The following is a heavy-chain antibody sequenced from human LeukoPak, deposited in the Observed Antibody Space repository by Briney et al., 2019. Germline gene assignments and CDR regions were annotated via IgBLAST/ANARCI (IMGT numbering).Heavy chain of an antibody. D-gene: IGHD3-10*01. CDR2: IRYDGSNK. V-gene: IGHV3-30*02. CDR3: AREEGRYYYMDV. J-gene: IGHJ6*03. CDR1: GFTFSSYG. Sequence: GGSLRLSCAASGFTFSSYGLHWVRQAPGKGLEWVAFIRYDGSNKYYADSVKGRFTISRDNSKNTLYLQMNSLGAEDTAVYYCAREEGRYYYMDVWGKGTTVTVSS.